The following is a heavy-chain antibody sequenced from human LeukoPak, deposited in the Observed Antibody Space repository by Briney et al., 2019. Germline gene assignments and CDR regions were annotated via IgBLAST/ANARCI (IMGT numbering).Heavy chain of an antibody. D-gene: IGHD4-23*01. CDR2: IIPILGIA. CDR3: ARDRGFPTVVLFHFDF. J-gene: IGHJ4*02. V-gene: IGHV1-69*04. CDR1: GGTFSSYA. Sequence: ASVKVSCKASGGTFSSYAISWVRQAPGQGLEWMGRIIPILGIANYAQKFQGRVTITADKSTSTAYMELSRLRSDDTAVYYCARDRGFPTVVLFHFDFWGQGTLVTVSS.